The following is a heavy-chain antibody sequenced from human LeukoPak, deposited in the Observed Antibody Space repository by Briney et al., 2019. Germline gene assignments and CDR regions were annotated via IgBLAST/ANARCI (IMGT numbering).Heavy chain of an antibody. J-gene: IGHJ5*02. CDR2: INSDGSST. V-gene: IGHV3-74*01. Sequence: PGGSLRLSCAASGFTFGSYWMHWVRQAPGKGLVWVSRINSDGSSTSYADSVKGRFTISRDNAENTLYLQMNSLRAEDTAVYYCARGWFGDNWFDPWGQGTLVTVSS. CDR1: GFTFGSYW. CDR3: ARGWFGDNWFDP. D-gene: IGHD3-10*01.